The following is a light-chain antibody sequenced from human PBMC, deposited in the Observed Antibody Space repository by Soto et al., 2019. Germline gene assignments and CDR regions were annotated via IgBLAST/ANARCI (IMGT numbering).Light chain of an antibody. CDR1: QSISSW. CDR2: QAS. J-gene: IGKJ5*01. CDR3: QQYNSYSIT. V-gene: IGKV1-5*03. Sequence: DIQMTQSPSTRSASVGDRVTITCRASQSISSWLAWYQQKPGKAPKLLIYQASSLDSGVPSRFSGSGSGTEFTLTISSLQPDDFATYYCQQYNSYSITFGQGTRLEIK.